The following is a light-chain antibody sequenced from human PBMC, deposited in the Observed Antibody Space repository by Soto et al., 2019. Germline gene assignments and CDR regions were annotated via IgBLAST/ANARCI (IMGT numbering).Light chain of an antibody. CDR3: QQGRDFPLT. J-gene: IGKJ4*01. CDR2: TAS. CDR1: QDINKW. V-gene: IGKV1-12*01. Sequence: DIQMTQSPASFSSSVAERVTITCVASQDINKWLAWYQQKPGLAPNLLIYTASTLQRGVPSRFSGSGSGTDFTLTISSLHPEDLATYYCQQGRDFPLTFGGGTKVDNK.